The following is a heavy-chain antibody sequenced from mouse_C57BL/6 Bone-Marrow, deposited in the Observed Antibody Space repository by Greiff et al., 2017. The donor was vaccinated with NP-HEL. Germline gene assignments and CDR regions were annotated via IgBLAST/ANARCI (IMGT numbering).Heavy chain of an antibody. D-gene: IGHD1-1*01. CDR1: GYTFTSYT. CDR3: ARYEIGSSYWYFDV. Sequence: QVHVKQSGAELARPGASVKMSCKASGYTFTSYTMHWVKQRPGQGLEWIGYINPSSGYTKYNQKFKDKATLTADKSSSTAYMQLSSLTSEDSAVYYCARYEIGSSYWYFDVWGTGTTVTVSS. J-gene: IGHJ1*03. V-gene: IGHV1-4*01. CDR2: INPSSGYT.